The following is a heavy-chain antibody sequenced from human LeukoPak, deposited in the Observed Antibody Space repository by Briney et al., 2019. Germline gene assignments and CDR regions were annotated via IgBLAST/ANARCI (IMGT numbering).Heavy chain of an antibody. CDR2: IYYSGST. D-gene: IGHD1-26*01. CDR1: GGSISSSSYY. J-gene: IGHJ3*02. Sequence: SETLSLTCTVSGGSISSSSYYWGWIRQPPGKGLEWIGSIYYSGSTYYNPSLKSRVTISVDTSKNQFSLKLSSVTAADTAVYFCARTPRYSGNYYNAFDIWGLGTTVTVSS. V-gene: IGHV4-39*01. CDR3: ARTPRYSGNYYNAFDI.